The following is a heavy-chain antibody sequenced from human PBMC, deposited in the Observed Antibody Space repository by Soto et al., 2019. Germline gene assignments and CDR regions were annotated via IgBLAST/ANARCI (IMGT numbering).Heavy chain of an antibody. V-gene: IGHV3-15*01. J-gene: IGHJ2*01. Sequence: EVQLVESGGGLVKPGGSPRLSCAASGFTFRNAWMSWVRQAPGKGLEWVGHIKSKTDGGTTDYAAPVKGRFTISRDNSENTVYLQMNSLNIEDTAVYYCNTAAYYYDSSGYYHYYGYFDLWGRGSLVTVSS. CDR2: IKSKTDGGTT. D-gene: IGHD3-22*01. CDR1: GFTFRNAW. CDR3: NTAAYYYDSSGYYHYYGYFDL.